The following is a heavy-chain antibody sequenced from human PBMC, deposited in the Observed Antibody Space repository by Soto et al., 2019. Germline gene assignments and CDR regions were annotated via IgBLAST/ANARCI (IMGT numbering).Heavy chain of an antibody. CDR3: AAVAHLGYYGSGSYQFDY. Sequence: SVKVSCKDSGFTFTSTAMQWVRQARGQRLEWIGWIVVGSGNTNYAQKFQERVTITRDMSTSTAYMELSSLRSEDTAVYYCAAVAHLGYYGSGSYQFDYWGQGTLVTVSS. CDR2: IVVGSGNT. V-gene: IGHV1-58*02. J-gene: IGHJ4*02. D-gene: IGHD3-10*01. CDR1: GFTFTSTA.